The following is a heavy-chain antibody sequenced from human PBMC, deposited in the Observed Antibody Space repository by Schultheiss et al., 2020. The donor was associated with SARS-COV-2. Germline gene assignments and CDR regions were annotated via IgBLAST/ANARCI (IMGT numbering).Heavy chain of an antibody. J-gene: IGHJ3*01. V-gene: IGHV3-74*01. CDR1: GFTFSSYW. D-gene: IGHD5-18*01. Sequence: GESLKISCAASGFTFSSYWMHWVRQAPGKGLVWVSRINSDGSSTNYADSVKGRFTISRDNAKNSLYLQMNSLRAEDTAVYFCARAHSYGFDAFDLWGHGTMVTVSS. CDR2: INSDGSST. CDR3: ARAHSYGFDAFDL.